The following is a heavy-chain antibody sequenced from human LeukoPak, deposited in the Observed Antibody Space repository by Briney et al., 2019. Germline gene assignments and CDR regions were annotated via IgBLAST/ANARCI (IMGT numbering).Heavy chain of an antibody. CDR1: GYTLTELS. CDR2: FDPEDGET. V-gene: IGHV1-24*01. D-gene: IGHD6-13*01. CDR3: APNAAAPPDY. Sequence: ASVKVSGKVSGYTLTELSMHRVGQAPRKGLEWMGCFDPEDGETIYAQKFQGRVTMTEDTSTDTAYMELSSLRSEDTAVYYCAPNAAAPPDYWGQGTLVTVSS. J-gene: IGHJ4*02.